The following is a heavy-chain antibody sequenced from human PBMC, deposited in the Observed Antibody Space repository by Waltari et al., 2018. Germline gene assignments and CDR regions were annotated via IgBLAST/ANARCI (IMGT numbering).Heavy chain of an antibody. V-gene: IGHV3-48*03. CDR1: GFTFSSYE. J-gene: IGHJ3*02. CDR2: ISSSGSTI. Sequence: EVQLVESGGGLVQPGGSLRLSCAASGFTFSSYEMNWVRQAPGKGLEWVSYISSSGSTIYYADSGKGRFTISRDNAKNSLYLQMNSLRAEDTAVYYCARTDYYDSSGPGGDAFDIWGQGTMVTVSS. D-gene: IGHD3-22*01. CDR3: ARTDYYDSSGPGGDAFDI.